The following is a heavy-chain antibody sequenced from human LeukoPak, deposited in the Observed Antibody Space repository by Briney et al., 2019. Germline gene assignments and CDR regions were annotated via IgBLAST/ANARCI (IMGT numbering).Heavy chain of an antibody. CDR2: INPTGSRT. Sequence: SVKVSCKASGYTFTTYDITWVRQAPGQGLEWVGLINPTGSRTLYAQKFQGRVTMTRDMSTSTDYMELSSLRSEDTAIYYCARDNSVGGIAWWFDPWGQGTLVTVSS. J-gene: IGHJ5*02. CDR1: GYTFTTYD. D-gene: IGHD3-10*01. V-gene: IGHV1-46*01. CDR3: ARDNSVGGIAWWFDP.